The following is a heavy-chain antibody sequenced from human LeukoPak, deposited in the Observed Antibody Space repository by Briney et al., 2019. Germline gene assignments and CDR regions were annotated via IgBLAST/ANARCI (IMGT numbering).Heavy chain of an antibody. Sequence: ASVKVSCKASGYTFNSYGFSWVRQAPGQGLEWMGWISAYNGNTNCAQKLQGRVTMTTDTSTSTAYMELRSLRSDDKAVYYCARALGYYYDSSGYSYPWGQGTLVTVSS. D-gene: IGHD3-22*01. CDR1: GYTFNSYG. J-gene: IGHJ5*02. CDR2: ISAYNGNT. V-gene: IGHV1-18*01. CDR3: ARALGYYYDSSGYSYP.